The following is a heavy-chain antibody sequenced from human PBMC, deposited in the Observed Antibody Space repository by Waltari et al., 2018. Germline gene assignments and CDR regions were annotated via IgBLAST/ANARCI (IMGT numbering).Heavy chain of an antibody. J-gene: IGHJ4*02. CDR2: IYYSGST. CDR3: ARFDSDYYDSSGSSSFDY. D-gene: IGHD3-22*01. Sequence: QVQLQESGPGLVKPSETLSLTCTVSRGSISSYSWTWIRQPPGKGLEWIGYIYYSGSTNYNPSLKSRVTISVDTSKNQFSLKLSSVTAADTAVYYCARFDSDYYDSSGSSSFDYWGQGTLVTVSS. V-gene: IGHV4-59*01. CDR1: RGSISSYS.